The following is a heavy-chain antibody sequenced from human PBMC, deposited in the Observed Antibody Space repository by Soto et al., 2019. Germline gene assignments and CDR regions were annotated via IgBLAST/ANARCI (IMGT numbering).Heavy chain of an antibody. CDR3: ARDDNPMYYDFGSGYYSLGYFDY. J-gene: IGHJ4*02. V-gene: IGHV3-30-3*01. CDR1: GFTFSSYA. Sequence: GGSLRLSCAASGFTFSSYAMHWVRQAPGKGLEWVAVISYDGSNKYYADSGKGRFTISRDNSKNTLYLQMNNLRAEDTAVYYCARDDNPMYYDFGSGYYSLGYFDYWGQGTLVTVSS. CDR2: ISYDGSNK. D-gene: IGHD3-3*01.